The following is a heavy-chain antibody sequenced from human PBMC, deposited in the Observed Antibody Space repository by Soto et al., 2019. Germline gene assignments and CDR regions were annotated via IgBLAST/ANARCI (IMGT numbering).Heavy chain of an antibody. J-gene: IGHJ4*02. Sequence: GGSERLFCAASAFMFRMYLMRWIRQSPGKGLEWVANINQEGSEKYYVTSVKGRFAISRNNTKNLLSLQMNSLRAEDTAIYYCARGVVGVLVAGFDYWGQGALVT. CDR2: INQEGSEK. V-gene: IGHV3-7*01. CDR3: ARGVVGVLVAGFDY. CDR1: AFMFRMYL. D-gene: IGHD6-19*01.